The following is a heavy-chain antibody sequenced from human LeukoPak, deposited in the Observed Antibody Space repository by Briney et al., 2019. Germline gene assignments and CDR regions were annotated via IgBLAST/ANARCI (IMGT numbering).Heavy chain of an antibody. J-gene: IGHJ6*02. CDR3: ARGHYYDSSGYPLYYYYYGMDV. Sequence: KPSETLSLTCAVYGGSFSGYYWSWIRQPPGKGLEWIGGINHSGSTNYNPSLKSRVTISVDTSKNQFSLKLSSVTAADTAVYYCARGHYYDSSGYPLYYYYYGMDVWGQGTTVTVSS. V-gene: IGHV4-34*01. CDR2: INHSGST. CDR1: GGSFSGYY. D-gene: IGHD3-22*01.